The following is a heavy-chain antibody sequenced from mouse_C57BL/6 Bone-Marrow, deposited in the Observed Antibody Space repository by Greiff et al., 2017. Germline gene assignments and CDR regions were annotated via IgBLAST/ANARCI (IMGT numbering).Heavy chain of an antibody. D-gene: IGHD4-1*01. CDR1: GYTFTSYW. Sequence: VQLQQPGAELVKPGASVTLSCKASGYTFTSYWMHWVKQRPGQGLEWIGMIHPNSGSTNYNEKFKSKATLTVDKSSSPAYMQLSSLTSEDSAVYYCARGLLGRAYWGQGTLVTVSA. V-gene: IGHV1-64*01. CDR2: IHPNSGST. J-gene: IGHJ3*01. CDR3: ARGLLGRAY.